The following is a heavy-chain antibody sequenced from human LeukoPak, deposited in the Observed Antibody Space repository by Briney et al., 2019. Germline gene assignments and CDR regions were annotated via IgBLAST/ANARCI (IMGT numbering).Heavy chain of an antibody. V-gene: IGHV3-30*18. D-gene: IGHD3-22*01. CDR3: AKDRETYYYDSSGPY. J-gene: IGHJ4*02. Sequence: GGSLRLSCAASGFTFSSYGMHWVRQAPGKGLEWVAVISYDGSNKYYADSVKGRFTISRDNSKNTLYLQMNSLRAEDTAVYYCAKDRETYYYDSSGPYWGQGTLVTVSS. CDR2: ISYDGSNK. CDR1: GFTFSSYG.